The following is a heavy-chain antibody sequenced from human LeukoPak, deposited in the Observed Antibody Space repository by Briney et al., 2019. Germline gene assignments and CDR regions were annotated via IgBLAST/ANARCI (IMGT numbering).Heavy chain of an antibody. CDR3: AVGVVVVAATNWFDP. J-gene: IGHJ5*02. CDR2: IYYSGST. D-gene: IGHD2-15*01. CDR1: GVSLSGSYYY. V-gene: IGHV4-39*07. Sequence: SETLSLTCIVSGVSLSGSYYYWGWLRQPPGTGLEWFGSIYYSGSTYYNSSLKSRVTISVDTSKNKFSLKLSSVTAADTAVYYCAVGVVVVAATNWFDPWGQGTLVTVSS.